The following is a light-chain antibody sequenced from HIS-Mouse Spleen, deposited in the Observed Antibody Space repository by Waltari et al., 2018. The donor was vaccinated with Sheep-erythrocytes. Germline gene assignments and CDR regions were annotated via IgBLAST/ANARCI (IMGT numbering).Light chain of an antibody. V-gene: IGLV2-8*01. CDR2: EVS. J-gene: IGLJ3*02. Sequence: QSALTQPPSASGSPGPSVTISCTRPSSDVGGYNSVSWYQQHPGKAPKLMIYEVSKRPSGVPDRFSGSKSGNTASLTVSGLQAEDEADYYCSSYAGSNNWVFGGGTKLTVL. CDR1: SSDVGGYNS. CDR3: SSYAGSNNWV.